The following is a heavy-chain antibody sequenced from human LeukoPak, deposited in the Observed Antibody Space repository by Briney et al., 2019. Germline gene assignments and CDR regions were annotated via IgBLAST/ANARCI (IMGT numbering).Heavy chain of an antibody. CDR1: GYTFTSYY. V-gene: IGHV1-46*01. D-gene: IGHD3-3*01. CDR2: INPSGGST. Sequence: GASVKVSFKASGYTFTSYYMHWVRQAPGQGLEWMGIINPSGGSTSYAQKFQGRVTMTRDMSTSTVYMELSSVRSEDTAVYYCASEGLETYYMDVWGKGTTVTVSS. CDR3: ASEGLETYYMDV. J-gene: IGHJ6*03.